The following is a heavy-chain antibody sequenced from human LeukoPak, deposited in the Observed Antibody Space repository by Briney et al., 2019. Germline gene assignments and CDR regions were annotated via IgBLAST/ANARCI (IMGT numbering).Heavy chain of an antibody. J-gene: IGHJ6*02. CDR3: ARDAMDIVATIGTYYYGMDV. D-gene: IGHD5-12*01. V-gene: IGHV3-33*01. Sequence: GGSLRLSCAASGFTFSSYGMHWVRQAPGKGLEWVAVIWYDGSNKYYADSVKGRFTISRDNSKNTLYLQMNSLRAEDTAVYYCARDAMDIVATIGTYYYGMDVWGQGTTVTVSS. CDR2: IWYDGSNK. CDR1: GFTFSSYG.